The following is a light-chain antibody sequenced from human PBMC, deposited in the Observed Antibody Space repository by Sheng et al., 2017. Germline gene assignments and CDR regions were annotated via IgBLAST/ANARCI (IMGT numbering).Light chain of an antibody. Sequence: QSVLTQPPSVSGAPGQRVTISCTGSSSNIGAGYDVHWYQQLPGAAPRLLISGNNNRPSGVPGRFYGSKSGTSASLAITGLQAEDEADYYCQSYDSSLGGHVFGTGTKVTVL. CDR1: SSNIGAGYD. J-gene: IGLJ1*01. V-gene: IGLV1-40*01. CDR2: GNN. CDR3: QSYDSSLGGHV.